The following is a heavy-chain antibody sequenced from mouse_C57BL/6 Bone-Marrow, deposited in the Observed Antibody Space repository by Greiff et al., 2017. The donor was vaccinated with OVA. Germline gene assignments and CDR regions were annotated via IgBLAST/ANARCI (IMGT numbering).Heavy chain of an antibody. CDR1: GFTFSDYY. Sequence: EVMLVESGGGLVQPGGSLKLSCAASGFTFSDYYMYWVRQTPEKRLEWVAYISNGGGSTYYPDTVKGRFTISRDNAKNTLYLQMSRLKSEDTAMYYCARHPYYGSSQYYYAMDYWGQGTSVTVSS. J-gene: IGHJ4*01. CDR2: ISNGGGST. D-gene: IGHD1-1*01. CDR3: ARHPYYGSSQYYYAMDY. V-gene: IGHV5-12*01.